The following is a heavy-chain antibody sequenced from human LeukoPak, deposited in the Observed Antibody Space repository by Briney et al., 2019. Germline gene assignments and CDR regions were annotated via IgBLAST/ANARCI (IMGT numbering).Heavy chain of an antibody. J-gene: IGHJ4*02. CDR3: AKDRREYSYGYPLILPDY. CDR1: GFSFSSYG. Sequence: PGGSLRLSCAASGFSFSSYGMHWVRQAPGKGLEWVAVIWYDGSKKYYADSVKGRFTISRDNSKNTLYLQMNSLRAEDTAVYYCAKDRREYSYGYPLILPDYWGQGTLVTVSS. CDR2: IWYDGSKK. V-gene: IGHV3-33*06. D-gene: IGHD5-18*01.